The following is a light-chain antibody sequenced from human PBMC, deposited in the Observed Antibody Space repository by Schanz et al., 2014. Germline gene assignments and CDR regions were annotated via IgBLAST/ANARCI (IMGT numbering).Light chain of an antibody. CDR1: QSVSETY. V-gene: IGKV3-15*01. Sequence: VLTQSPGTLSVSPGETATLSCRASQSVSETYVAWYQQKPGQAPRLLIYGASTRATGIPARFSGSGSGTEFTLTISSLQSEDFAVYYCQQYYYWRTFGQGTKVEIK. CDR3: QQYYYWRT. CDR2: GAS. J-gene: IGKJ1*01.